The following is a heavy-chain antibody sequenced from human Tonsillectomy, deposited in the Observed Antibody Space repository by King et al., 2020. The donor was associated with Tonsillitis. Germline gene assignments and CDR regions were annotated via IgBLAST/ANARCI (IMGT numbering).Heavy chain of an antibody. J-gene: IGHJ4*02. CDR2: ITSGSTYI. CDR1: GFTFSSYS. V-gene: IGHV3-21*01. Sequence: VQLVESGGGLVKPGGSLRLSCAASGFTFSSYSMNWVRQAPGKGLEWVSSITSGSTYIYYAESLKGRFTISRDNAKNSLYLQMNSLRAEDTAVYYCARDPRLDYWGQGTLVTASS. CDR3: ARDPRLDY.